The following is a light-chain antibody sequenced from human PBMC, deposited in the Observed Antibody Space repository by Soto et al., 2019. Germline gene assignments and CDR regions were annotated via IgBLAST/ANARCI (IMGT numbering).Light chain of an antibody. J-gene: IGKJ4*01. CDR1: QTISSW. V-gene: IGKV1-33*01. CDR3: QQYDNLPLT. Sequence: DIQMTQSPSTLSASVGDRVTITCRASQTISSWLAWYQQKPGKAPKLLIYDASNLETGVPSRLSGSGSGTDFTFTISSLQPEDIATYYCQQYDNLPLTFGGGTKVDIK. CDR2: DAS.